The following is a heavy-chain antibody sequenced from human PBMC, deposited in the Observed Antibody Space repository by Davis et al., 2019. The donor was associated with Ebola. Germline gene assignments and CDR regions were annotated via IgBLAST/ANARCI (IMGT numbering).Heavy chain of an antibody. CDR1: GFTFSSYS. CDR3: ARDISYIAFDS. J-gene: IGHJ4*02. CDR2: ISSDSYYI. Sequence: PGGSLRLSCAASGFTFSSYSMNWVRQAPGKGLEWVSSISSDSYYIYYADSLKGRFTISRDNAKNSLYLQINSLRVEDTAFYYCARDISYIAFDSWGQGTLVTVSS. D-gene: IGHD3-9*01. V-gene: IGHV3-21*04.